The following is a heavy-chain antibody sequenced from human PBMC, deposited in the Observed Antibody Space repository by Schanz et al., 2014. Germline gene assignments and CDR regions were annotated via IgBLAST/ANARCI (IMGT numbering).Heavy chain of an antibody. CDR2: IIPIHGIV. CDR1: GGTFSSYT. J-gene: IGHJ4*02. CDR3: ARDQSPYTNSSDVRYFDY. V-gene: IGHV1-69*08. Sequence: QLQLVQSGAEVKKPGSSVKVSCKLSGGTFSSYTISWMRQAPGQGLEWMGRIIPIHGIVNYAQRFQDRVRITADKSTSTAYMDLRSLRSDDTAVYYCARDQSPYTNSSDVRYFDYWGQGSLVTVSS. D-gene: IGHD6-6*01.